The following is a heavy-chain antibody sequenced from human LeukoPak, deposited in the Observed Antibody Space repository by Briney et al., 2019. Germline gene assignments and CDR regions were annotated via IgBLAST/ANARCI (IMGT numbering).Heavy chain of an antibody. D-gene: IGHD3-10*01. Sequence: GGSLRLSCAASGFIFSSAVMSWVRQAPGKELEWVSAINSGSGTTYAESVKGRFTISRDNSRNTLYLQMNTLRAEDTAVYYCAKGSAGAGSYRPSDYWGQGTLVTVPS. J-gene: IGHJ4*02. CDR3: AKGSAGAGSYRPSDY. CDR2: INSGSGTT. CDR1: GFIFSSAV. V-gene: IGHV3-23*01.